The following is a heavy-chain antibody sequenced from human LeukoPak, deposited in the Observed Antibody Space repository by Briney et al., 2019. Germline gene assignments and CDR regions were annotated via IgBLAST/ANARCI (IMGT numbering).Heavy chain of an antibody. D-gene: IGHD6-13*01. CDR2: INHSGST. CDR3: ARGAAAATDNDY. Sequence: PSETLSLTCAVYGGSFSGYYWSWIRQPPGKGLEWIGEINHSGSTNYNPSLKSRVTISVDTSKNQFSLKLSSVTAADTAVYYCARGAAAATDNDYWGQGTLVTVSS. J-gene: IGHJ4*02. CDR1: GGSFSGYY. V-gene: IGHV4-34*01.